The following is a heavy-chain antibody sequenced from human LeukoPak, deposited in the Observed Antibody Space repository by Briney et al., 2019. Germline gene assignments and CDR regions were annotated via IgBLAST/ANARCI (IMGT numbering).Heavy chain of an antibody. J-gene: IGHJ4*02. Sequence: TTSQTLSLTCAVSGGSISSGGYSWSWIRQPPGKGLEWIGYIHHGGSTSYNPSLKSRVTISVDTSKNQFSLKLSSVTAADTAVYYCAKGGGSGSYYNLNWGQGTLVTVSS. V-gene: IGHV4-30-2*01. CDR2: IHHGGST. CDR1: GGSISSGGYS. D-gene: IGHD3-10*01. CDR3: AKGGGSGSYYNLN.